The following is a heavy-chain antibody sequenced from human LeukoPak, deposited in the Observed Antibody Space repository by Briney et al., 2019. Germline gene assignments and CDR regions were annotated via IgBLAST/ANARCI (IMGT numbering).Heavy chain of an antibody. V-gene: IGHV3-23*01. CDR2: ISGSGGST. CDR1: GFIFSENA. J-gene: IGHJ4*02. Sequence: GGSLRLSCAASGFIFSENAMHWVRQAPGKGLEWVSAISGSGGSTYYADSVKGRFTISRDNSKNTLYLQMNSLRAEDTAVYYCAKVDITMVRGVIKGPDYWGQGTLVTVSS. CDR3: AKVDITMVRGVIKGPDY. D-gene: IGHD3-10*01.